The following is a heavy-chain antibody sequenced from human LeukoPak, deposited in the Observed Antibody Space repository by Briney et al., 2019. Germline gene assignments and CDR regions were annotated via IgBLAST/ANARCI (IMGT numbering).Heavy chain of an antibody. Sequence: PSGTLSLTCAVSGGSISSDYWWTWVRQPPGKGLEWIGEIHLGGSTNYNPSLKSRGTLSVDRSKNQFSLKPSSVTAADTAVYYCARDKRTQSWSDAFDIWGQGTMVTVSS. CDR3: ARDKRTQSWSDAFDI. D-gene: IGHD1-1*01. CDR2: IHLGGST. J-gene: IGHJ3*02. CDR1: GGSISSDYW. V-gene: IGHV4-4*02.